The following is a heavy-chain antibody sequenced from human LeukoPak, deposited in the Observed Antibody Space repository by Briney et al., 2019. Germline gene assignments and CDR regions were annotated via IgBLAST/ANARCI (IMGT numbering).Heavy chain of an antibody. Sequence: PGGSLRLSCAASGFTFSSYGMYWVRQAPGKGLEWVAFIRYDGSNKYYADSVKGRFTISRDNSKNTLYLQMNSLRAEDTAVYYCAKGGFELELPYNWFDPWGQGTLVTVSS. CDR2: IRYDGSNK. CDR1: GFTFSSYG. J-gene: IGHJ5*02. CDR3: AKGGFELELPYNWFDP. D-gene: IGHD1-7*01. V-gene: IGHV3-30*02.